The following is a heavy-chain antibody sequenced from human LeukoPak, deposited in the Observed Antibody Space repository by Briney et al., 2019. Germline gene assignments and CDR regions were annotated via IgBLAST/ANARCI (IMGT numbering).Heavy chain of an antibody. Sequence: PGGSLRLSCAASGFTFSSYGMHWVRQAPGKGLEWVAVISYDGSNKYYADSVKGRFTISRDNSKNTLYLQMNSLRAEDMALYYCAKDIAAAISFGYMDVWGKGTTVTVSS. CDR3: AKDIAAAISFGYMDV. J-gene: IGHJ6*03. CDR1: GFTFSSYG. D-gene: IGHD6-13*01. CDR2: ISYDGSNK. V-gene: IGHV3-30*18.